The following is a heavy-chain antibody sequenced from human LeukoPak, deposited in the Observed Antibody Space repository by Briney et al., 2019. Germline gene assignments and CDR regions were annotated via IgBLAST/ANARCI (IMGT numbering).Heavy chain of an antibody. CDR3: ASGLRFLEWFDP. J-gene: IGHJ5*02. V-gene: IGHV3-48*03. Sequence: PGGSLRLSCAASGFTFSSYEMNWVRQAPGKGLEWVSYISTSGSNIYYADSVEGRFTISRDNARNSLYLQMNSLRAEDTAVYYCASGLRFLEWFDPWGQGTLVTVST. CDR2: ISTSGSNI. D-gene: IGHD3-3*01. CDR1: GFTFSSYE.